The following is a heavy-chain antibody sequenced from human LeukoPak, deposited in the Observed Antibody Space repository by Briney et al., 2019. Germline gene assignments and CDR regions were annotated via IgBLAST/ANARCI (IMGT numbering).Heavy chain of an antibody. CDR1: GFAFRFFA. J-gene: IGHJ5*01. D-gene: IGHD6-19*01. CDR3: AKPISGGLAVTADWFAP. Sequence: GVSLRLSCAASGFAFRFFAMSWLRQAPGKGMEWVSTINANSGTRSYAASVRGRFTISRDNSKNTLYLQRNTLRADDTAVYYCAKPISGGLAVTADWFAPWGQGTLVVVSS. V-gene: IGHV3-23*01. CDR2: INANSGTR.